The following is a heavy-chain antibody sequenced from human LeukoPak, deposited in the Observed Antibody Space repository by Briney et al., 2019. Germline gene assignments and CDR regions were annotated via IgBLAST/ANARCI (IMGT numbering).Heavy chain of an antibody. CDR1: GFTFSSYW. V-gene: IGHV3-74*01. CDR2: INSDGSST. D-gene: IGHD3-22*01. CDR3: ARDFTMIVVGNWFDP. Sequence: GGSLSLSCAASGFTFSSYWMHWVRHAPGKGLVWVSRINSDGSSTSYADSVKGRFTISRDNAKNTLYLQMNSLRAEDTAVYYCARDFTMIVVGNWFDPWGQGTLVTVSS. J-gene: IGHJ5*02.